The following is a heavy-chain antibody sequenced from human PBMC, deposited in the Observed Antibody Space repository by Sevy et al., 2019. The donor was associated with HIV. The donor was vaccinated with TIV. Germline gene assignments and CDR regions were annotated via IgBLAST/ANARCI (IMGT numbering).Heavy chain of an antibody. D-gene: IGHD3-10*01. J-gene: IGHJ4*02. V-gene: IGHV3-23*01. CDR3: ARYSYYGSGSYYNVIPYYFDY. CDR2: ISGGGGST. CDR1: GFTFNIYA. Sequence: GGSLRLSCAASGFTFNIYAMSWVRQAPGKGLEWVSAISGGGGSTYNADSVKGRFTISRDNAKNSLYLQMNSLRAEDTAVYYCARYSYYGSGSYYNVIPYYFDYWGQGTLVTVSS.